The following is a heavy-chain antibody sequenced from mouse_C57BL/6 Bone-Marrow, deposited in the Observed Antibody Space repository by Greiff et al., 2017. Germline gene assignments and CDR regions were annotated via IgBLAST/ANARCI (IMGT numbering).Heavy chain of an antibody. J-gene: IGHJ4*01. CDR2: INPSNGGT. CDR1: GYTFTSYW. CDR3: AREENDYDRLYYAMDY. Sequence: VQLQQPGTELVKPGASVKLSCKASGYTFTSYWMHWVKQRPGQGLEWIGNINPSNGGTNYNEKFKSKATLTVDKSSSTAYMQLSSLTSEDSAVYYCAREENDYDRLYYAMDYWGQGTSVTVSS. V-gene: IGHV1-53*01. D-gene: IGHD2-4*01.